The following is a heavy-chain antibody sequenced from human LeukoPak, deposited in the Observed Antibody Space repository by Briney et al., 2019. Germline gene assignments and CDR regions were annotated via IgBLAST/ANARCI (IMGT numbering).Heavy chain of an antibody. CDR1: GYSISSGYY. D-gene: IGHD1-26*01. Sequence: PSETLSLTCTVSGYSISSGYYWGWIRQPPGKGLEWIGSIYHSGSTYYNPSLKSRVTISVDTSKNQFSLKLSSVTAADTAVYYCARSSFSGSYPYWGQGTLVTVSS. J-gene: IGHJ4*02. V-gene: IGHV4-38-2*02. CDR3: ARSSFSGSYPY. CDR2: IYHSGST.